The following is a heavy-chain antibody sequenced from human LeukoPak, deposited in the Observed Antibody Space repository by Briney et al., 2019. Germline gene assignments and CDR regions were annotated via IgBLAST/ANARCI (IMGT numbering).Heavy chain of an antibody. D-gene: IGHD1-1*01. CDR1: GFTFNSYS. CDR2: ISSSSSYI. CDR3: ARGPAGYN. Sequence: GGSLRLSCAASGFTFNSYSMNWVRQAPGKGLEWVSSISSSSSYIYYADSVKGRFTISRDNGKNSLYLQMNSLRAEDTAVYHCARGPAGYNWGQGTLVTVSS. V-gene: IGHV3-21*04. J-gene: IGHJ4*02.